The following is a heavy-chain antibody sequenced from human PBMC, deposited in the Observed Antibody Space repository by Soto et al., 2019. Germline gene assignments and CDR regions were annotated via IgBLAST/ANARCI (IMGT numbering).Heavy chain of an antibody. J-gene: IGHJ3*02. D-gene: IGHD6-19*01. Sequence: ASVKVSCKASGGTFSSYAISWVRQAPGQGLEWMGGIIPIFGTANYAQKFQGRVTITADESTSTAYMELRSLRSDDTAVYYCARSSSGPPPDAFDICGQGTMVTVSS. V-gene: IGHV1-69*13. CDR1: GGTFSSYA. CDR2: IIPIFGTA. CDR3: ARSSSGPPPDAFDI.